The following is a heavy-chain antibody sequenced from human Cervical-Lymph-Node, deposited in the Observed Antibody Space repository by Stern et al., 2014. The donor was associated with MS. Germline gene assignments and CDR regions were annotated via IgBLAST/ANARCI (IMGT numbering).Heavy chain of an antibody. Sequence: VHLVESGPGLVKPSETLSLTCTVSGGSISSYYWSWIRQPPGKGLEWIGYIYYSGSTNYNPSLKSRVTISVDTSKNQFSLKLSSVTAADTAVYYCAREMRAVTTLQFDPWGQGTLVTVSS. D-gene: IGHD4-11*01. V-gene: IGHV4-59*01. CDR3: AREMRAVTTLQFDP. CDR1: GGSISSYY. CDR2: IYYSGST. J-gene: IGHJ5*02.